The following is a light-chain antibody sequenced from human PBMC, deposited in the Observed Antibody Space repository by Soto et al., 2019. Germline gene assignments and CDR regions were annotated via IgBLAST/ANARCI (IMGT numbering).Light chain of an antibody. Sequence: DIQLTQSPSFLSASVGDRVTITCRASQGISSYLAWYQQKPGKAPNLLIYVASTLQSGVPSRFSGSGSGTGLTLTISRLQPEDFATYYWQQLNSYPLAFGGGTTVEI. V-gene: IGKV1-9*01. CDR3: QQLNSYPLA. J-gene: IGKJ4*01. CDR2: VAS. CDR1: QGISSY.